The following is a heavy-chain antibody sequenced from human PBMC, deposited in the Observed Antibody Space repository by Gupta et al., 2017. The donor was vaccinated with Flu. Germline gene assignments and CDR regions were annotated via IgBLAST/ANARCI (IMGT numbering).Heavy chain of an antibody. V-gene: IGHV4-39*01. J-gene: IGHJ6*02. Sequence: ISQPPGKGLEWIGSIYYSGSTYYNPSLKSRVTISVDTSKNQFSLKLSSVTAADTAVYYCASHWESITIFGVVMGYYGMDVWGQGTTVTVSS. D-gene: IGHD3-3*01. CDR3: ASHWESITIFGVVMGYYGMDV. CDR2: IYYSGST.